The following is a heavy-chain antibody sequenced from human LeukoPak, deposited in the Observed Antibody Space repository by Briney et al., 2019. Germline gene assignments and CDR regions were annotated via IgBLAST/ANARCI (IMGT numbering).Heavy chain of an antibody. Sequence: GASVKVSCKASGYTFTSYGISWVRQAPGQGLEWMGWISAYNGNTNYAQKLQGRVTMTTDTSTSTAYMELRSLRSEDTAVYYCASEVVAAAGDNWFDPWGQGTLVTVSS. D-gene: IGHD6-13*01. CDR3: ASEVVAAAGDNWFDP. V-gene: IGHV1-18*01. CDR2: ISAYNGNT. J-gene: IGHJ5*02. CDR1: GYTFTSYG.